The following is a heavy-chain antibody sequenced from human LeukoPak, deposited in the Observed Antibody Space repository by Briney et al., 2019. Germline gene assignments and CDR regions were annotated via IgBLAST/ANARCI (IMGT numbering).Heavy chain of an antibody. D-gene: IGHD3-3*01. CDR1: GFTFSSYW. J-gene: IGHJ6*03. Sequence: GGSLRLSCAASGFTFSSYWMSWVRQAPGKWLEWVANIKQDGSEKYYVDSVKGRFTISRDNAKNSLYLQMNSLRAEDTAVYYCARDNYDFWSGYSYYYYMDVWGKGTTVTVSS. CDR2: IKQDGSEK. CDR3: ARDNYDFWSGYSYYYYMDV. V-gene: IGHV3-7*01.